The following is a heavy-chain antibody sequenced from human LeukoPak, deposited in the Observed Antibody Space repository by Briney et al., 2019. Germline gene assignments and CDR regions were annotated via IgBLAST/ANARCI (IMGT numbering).Heavy chain of an antibody. J-gene: IGHJ6*02. Sequence: ASVKVSCKASGYTFTSYDINWVRQATGQGLEWMGWMNPNSGNTGYAQKFQGRVTMTRNASISTAYMELSSLRSEDTAVYYCARAYDSSTYYYGMDVWGQGTTVTVSS. CDR2: MNPNSGNT. CDR1: GYTFTSYD. V-gene: IGHV1-8*01. CDR3: ARAYDSSTYYYGMDV. D-gene: IGHD3-22*01.